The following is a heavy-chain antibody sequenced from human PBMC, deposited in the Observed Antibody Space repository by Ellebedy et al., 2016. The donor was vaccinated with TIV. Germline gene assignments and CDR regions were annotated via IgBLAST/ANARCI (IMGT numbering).Heavy chain of an antibody. CDR2: ILWDSNRI. CDR1: ELTVTTYG. Sequence: SLKISXTPSELTVTTYGMHWVRQAPGKGLEWVSGILWDSNRIGYGDSVKGRFTISRDYAKSSLYLQLNSLRPEDTGLYYCVRDLTPGGADVWGQGTTVTVSS. D-gene: IGHD1-14*01. V-gene: IGHV3-9*01. J-gene: IGHJ6*02. CDR3: VRDLTPGGADV.